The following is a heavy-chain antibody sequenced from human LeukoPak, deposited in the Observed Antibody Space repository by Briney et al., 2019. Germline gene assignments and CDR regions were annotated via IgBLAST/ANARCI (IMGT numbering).Heavy chain of an antibody. CDR3: ARPTYFYGSVDAFDI. CDR1: GFTFSSYS. V-gene: IGHV3-48*02. Sequence: PGGSLRLSCAASGFTFSSYSMNWVRQAPGKGLEWVSYISGSSTKIYYAESVKGRFTVSRDNAKSSLSLQMNSLRDEDAAVYYCARPTYFYGSVDAFDIWGQGTMVTVSS. D-gene: IGHD3-22*01. CDR2: ISGSSTKI. J-gene: IGHJ3*02.